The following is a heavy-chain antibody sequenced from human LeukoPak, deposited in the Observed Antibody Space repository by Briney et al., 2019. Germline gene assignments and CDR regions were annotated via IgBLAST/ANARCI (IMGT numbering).Heavy chain of an antibody. J-gene: IGHJ4*02. V-gene: IGHV1-18*01. CDR3: ARDRRYESSGYRSFDY. CDR1: GYTFSIYG. Sequence: ASVNVSSTASGYTFSIYGISCVPQAPGQGLEWIGWITAYNGNTNYTQKLQGRVTMNTDTSTSTDYMEVRSLRSDDTAVYYCARDRRYESSGYRSFDYWGPGTLVTVSS. D-gene: IGHD3-22*01. CDR2: ITAYNGNT.